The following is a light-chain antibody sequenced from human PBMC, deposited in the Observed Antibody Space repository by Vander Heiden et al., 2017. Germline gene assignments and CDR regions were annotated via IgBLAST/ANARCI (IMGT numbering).Light chain of an antibody. CDR2: NDD. CDR1: NIGIKN. J-gene: IGLJ2*01. V-gene: IGLV3-21*02. CDR3: QVWHDSSDPVV. Sequence: SYVLTQPPSVSVAPGQTASFTCGGNNIGIKNVHWYQQKPGQAPVLVVYNDDDRPSGIPERFSGSNSGNTATLTITRVEAGDEADYYCQVWHDSSDPVVFGGGTKLTVL.